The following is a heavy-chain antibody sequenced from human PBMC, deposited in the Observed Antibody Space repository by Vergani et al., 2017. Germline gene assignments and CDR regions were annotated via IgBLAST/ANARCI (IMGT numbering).Heavy chain of an antibody. V-gene: IGHV1-69*06. CDR2: IIPIFGTA. CDR3: AGVGAYCGGDCYSPLDY. D-gene: IGHD2-21*02. J-gene: IGHJ4*02. CDR1: GGTFSSYA. Sequence: QVQLVQSGAEVKKPGSSVKVSCKASGGTFSSYAISWVRQATGQGLEWMGGIIPIFGTANYAQKFQGRVTITADKSTSTAYMELSSLRSEDTAVYYCAGVGAYCGGDCYSPLDYWGQGTLVTVS.